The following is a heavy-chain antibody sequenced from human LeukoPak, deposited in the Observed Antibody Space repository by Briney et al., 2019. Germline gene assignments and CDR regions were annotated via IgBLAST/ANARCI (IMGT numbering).Heavy chain of an antibody. D-gene: IGHD2-8*01. V-gene: IGHV1-46*01. CDR3: AREDVVLVDAVRYYYYGMDV. CDR2: INPSGGST. J-gene: IGHJ6*02. CDR1: GYTFISYY. Sequence: ASVTVSCKASGYTFISYYMHWVRQAPGQGLEWMGIINPSGGSTSYAQKFQDRVTMTRDTSTSTVYMELSSLKSEDTAVYYCAREDVVLVDAVRYYYYGMDVWGQGTTVTVSS.